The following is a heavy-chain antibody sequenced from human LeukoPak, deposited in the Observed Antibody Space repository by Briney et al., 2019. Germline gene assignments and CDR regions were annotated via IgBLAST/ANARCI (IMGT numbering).Heavy chain of an antibody. CDR3: ARRNDFDI. Sequence: SETLSLTCTVSGASINAYYWSWLRQPPGKGLEWIGYIYSSETTEYKPSLKSRVTISADTSKNQFSLKLTSVTAADTAIYYCARRNDFDIWGQGTMVTVSS. CDR2: IYSSETT. J-gene: IGHJ3*02. V-gene: IGHV4-4*08. CDR1: GASINAYY.